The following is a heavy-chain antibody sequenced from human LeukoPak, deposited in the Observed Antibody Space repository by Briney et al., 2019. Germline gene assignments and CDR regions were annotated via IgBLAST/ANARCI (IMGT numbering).Heavy chain of an antibody. V-gene: IGHV4-4*07. CDR3: ARVRSKDVWRSYGSYYYYYYMDV. CDR2: IDTSGNT. J-gene: IGHJ6*03. CDR1: GVSISSYY. D-gene: IGHD3-16*01. Sequence: PSETLSLTCTVSGVSISSYYWSWTRQPAGKGLEWIGRIDTSGNTNYNPSLKSRVTMSVDTSKNQFSLKLSSVTAADTAVYYCARVRSKDVWRSYGSYYYYYYMDVWGKGTTVTISS.